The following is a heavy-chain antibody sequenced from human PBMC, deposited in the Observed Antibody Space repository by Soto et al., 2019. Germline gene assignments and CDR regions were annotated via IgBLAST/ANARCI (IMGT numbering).Heavy chain of an antibody. J-gene: IGHJ4*02. CDR2: ISYDGSNK. CDR3: ARDRTYFDY. CDR1: GFTFSSYS. Sequence: GGSLRLSCAASGFTFSSYSMNWVRQAPGKGLEWVAVISYDGSNKYYADSVKGRFTISRDNSKNTLYLQMNSLRAEDTAVYYCARDRTYFDYWGQGTLVTVSS. V-gene: IGHV3-30*03.